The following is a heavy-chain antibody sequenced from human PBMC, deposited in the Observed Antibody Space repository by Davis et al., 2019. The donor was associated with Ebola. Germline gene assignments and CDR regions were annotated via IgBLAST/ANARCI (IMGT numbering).Heavy chain of an antibody. CDR2: IRQDGNEK. J-gene: IGHJ5*02. V-gene: IGHV3-7*03. CDR1: GFTFSNFW. CDR3: ARDHGYNRFDP. Sequence: GESLKISCAASGFTFSNFWMSWVRQVSGKGLEWVANIRQDGNEKNYVDSVKGRFTISRDNAKNSLYLQMNSLRTEDTAVYYCARDHGYNRFDPWGQGTLVTVSS.